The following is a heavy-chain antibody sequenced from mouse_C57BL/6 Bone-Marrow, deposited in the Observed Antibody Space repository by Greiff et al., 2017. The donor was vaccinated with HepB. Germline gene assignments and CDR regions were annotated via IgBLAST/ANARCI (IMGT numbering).Heavy chain of an antibody. J-gene: IGHJ3*01. CDR2: ISSGGSYT. V-gene: IGHV5-6*01. CDR1: GFTFSSYG. D-gene: IGHD1-1*01. CDR3: ARPPYYYGSSVAWFAY. Sequence: EVKLQESGGDLVKPGGSLKLSCAASGFTFSSYGMSWVRQTPDKRLEWVATISSGGSYTYYPDSVKGRFTISRDNAKNTLYLQMSSLKSEDTAMYYCARPPYYYGSSVAWFAYWGQGTLVTVSA.